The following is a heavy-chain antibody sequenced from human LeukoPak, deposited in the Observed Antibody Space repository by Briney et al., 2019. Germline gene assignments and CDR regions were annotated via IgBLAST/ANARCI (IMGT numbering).Heavy chain of an antibody. D-gene: IGHD3-10*01. J-gene: IGHJ4*02. Sequence: ASVKVSCKASGYTFTSYGISWVRQAPGQGLEWMGWISAYNGNTNYAQKLQGRVTMTTDTSTSTAYMELRSLRSDGTAVYYCARDALWSGAVRHFDYWGQGTLVTVSS. CDR3: ARDALWSGAVRHFDY. CDR1: GYTFTSYG. V-gene: IGHV1-18*01. CDR2: ISAYNGNT.